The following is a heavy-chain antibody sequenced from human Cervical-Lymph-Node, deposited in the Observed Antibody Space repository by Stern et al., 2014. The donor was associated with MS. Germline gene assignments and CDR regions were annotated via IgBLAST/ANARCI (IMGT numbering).Heavy chain of an antibody. CDR1: GGAVSDYY. Sequence: QVQLQESGPGLVKPSETLSLTCTVSGGAVSDYYWTWIRQRPGKGMEWIGYIPDTGTTNYNPYLHSRVTITLDTSQNQVSRRLRSVTAADTAVYYCARDPSTTASDWFFDLWGRGSLVTVSS. CDR2: IPDTGTT. J-gene: IGHJ2*01. D-gene: IGHD2-21*02. V-gene: IGHV4-59*02. CDR3: ARDPSTTASDWFFDL.